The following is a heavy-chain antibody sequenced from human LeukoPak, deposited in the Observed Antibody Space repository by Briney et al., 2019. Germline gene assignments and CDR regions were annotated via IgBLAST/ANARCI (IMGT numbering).Heavy chain of an antibody. Sequence: GESLKISCKGSGYSFTSFWIAWVRHLPGKGLEWMGIIYPGDSDTRYSPSFEGQVTFSADKSISTAYLQWSSLKASDTAMYYCARGRYSGTYLSYFDYWAQGTLVTVSS. J-gene: IGHJ4*02. CDR1: GYSFTSFW. CDR3: ARGRYSGTYLSYFDY. D-gene: IGHD1-26*01. CDR2: IYPGDSDT. V-gene: IGHV5-51*01.